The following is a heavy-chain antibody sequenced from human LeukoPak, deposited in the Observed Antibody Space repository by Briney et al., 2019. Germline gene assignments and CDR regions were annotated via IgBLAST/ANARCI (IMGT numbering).Heavy chain of an antibody. CDR3: ARFLPPSGVIDY. D-gene: IGHD3-10*01. V-gene: IGHV4-59*01. Sequence: SETLSLTCTVSGGSISSYYWSWIRQPPGKGLEWIGYIYYSGSTNYNPSLKSRVTISVDTSKNQFSLKLSSVTAADTAVYYCARFLPPSGVIDYWGQGTLVTVSS. CDR1: GGSISSYY. CDR2: IYYSGST. J-gene: IGHJ4*02.